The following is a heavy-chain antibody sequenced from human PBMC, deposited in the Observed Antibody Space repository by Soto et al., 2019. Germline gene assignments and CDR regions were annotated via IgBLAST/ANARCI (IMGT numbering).Heavy chain of an antibody. CDR1: GYTFTSYA. V-gene: IGHV1-3*05. CDR2: INAGNGNT. CDR3: ARGTVVTHFDY. Sequence: QVQLVQSGAEEKKPGASVKVSCKASGYTFTSYAMHWVRQAPGQRLEWMGWINAGNGNTKYSQKFQGRVTITRDTSASTGYMELSSLRSEDTAVYYCARGTVVTHFDYWGQGTLVTVSS. J-gene: IGHJ4*02. D-gene: IGHD2-15*01.